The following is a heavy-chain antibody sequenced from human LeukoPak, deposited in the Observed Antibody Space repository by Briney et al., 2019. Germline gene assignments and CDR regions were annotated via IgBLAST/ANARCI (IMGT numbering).Heavy chain of an antibody. V-gene: IGHV4-39*07. CDR1: GGSIGSSSYF. J-gene: IGHJ3*02. CDR3: ARQVARSLISLRLVSLDSFDI. D-gene: IGHD3-10*01. CDR2: FSYRGGA. Sequence: SETLSLTCTASGGSIGSSSYFWGWIRQPSGKGLEWIGSFSYRGGAYHNPSLASRVTISRDTSASQFSLKLRSVTAADTAVYYCARQVARSLISLRLVSLDSFDIWGQGTTVTVSS.